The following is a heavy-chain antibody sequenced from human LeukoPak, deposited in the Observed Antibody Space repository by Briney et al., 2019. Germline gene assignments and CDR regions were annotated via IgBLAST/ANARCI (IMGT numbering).Heavy chain of an antibody. Sequence: GGSLRLSCAASGFTFSSYWMSWVRQAPGKGLEWVANIKQDGSEKYYVDSVKGRFTISRDNAKNSLYLQMNSLRAEDTAVYYCARRGSWGEPRPFDYWDQGSLVTVSS. J-gene: IGHJ4*02. CDR2: IKQDGSEK. CDR3: ARRGSWGEPRPFDY. D-gene: IGHD3-16*01. V-gene: IGHV3-7*01. CDR1: GFTFSSYW.